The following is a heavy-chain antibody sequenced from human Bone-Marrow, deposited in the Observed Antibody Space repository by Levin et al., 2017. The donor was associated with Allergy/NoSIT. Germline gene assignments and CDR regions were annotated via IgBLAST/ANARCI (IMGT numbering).Heavy chain of an antibody. J-gene: IGHJ6*02. CDR1: GGSFSGYY. Sequence: SCAVYGGSFSGYYWSWIRQPPGKGLEWIGEINHSGSTNYNPSLKSRVTISVDTSKNQFSLKLSSVTAADTAVYYCARAKTVLSLATSAEGTYYYYGMDVWGQGTTVTVSS. D-gene: IGHD1-1*01. V-gene: IGHV4-34*01. CDR2: INHSGST. CDR3: ARAKTVLSLATSAEGTYYYYGMDV.